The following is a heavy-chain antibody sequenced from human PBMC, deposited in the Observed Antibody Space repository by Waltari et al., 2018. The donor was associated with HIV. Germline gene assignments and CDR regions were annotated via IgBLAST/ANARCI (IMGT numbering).Heavy chain of an antibody. CDR2: ISKYGSSK. CDR3: ASPFYSDSTTYYYGLDY. Sequence: QVQLVESGGGVVQPGRSRRLSCAASGFTFSSFGMPWVRQAPGKGLGWVACISKYGSSKYYADSVKGRFTISRDNSKNTLYLHMNSLRAEDTAVDYCASPFYSDSTTYYYGLDYWGQGTLVTVSS. CDR1: GFTFSSFG. D-gene: IGHD3-22*01. J-gene: IGHJ4*02. V-gene: IGHV3-30-3*01.